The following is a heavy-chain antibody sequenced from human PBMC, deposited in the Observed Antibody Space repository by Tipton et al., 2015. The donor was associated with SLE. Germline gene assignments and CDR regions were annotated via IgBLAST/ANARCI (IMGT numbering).Heavy chain of an antibody. CDR2: INHSGST. Sequence: TLSLTCAVYGGSFSGYYWSWIRQPPGKGLEWIGEINHSGSTNYNPSLKSRVTISVDTSKNQFSLKLSSVTAADTAVYYCARGSGVIAANLDYWGQGTLVTVSS. J-gene: IGHJ4*02. D-gene: IGHD2-15*01. V-gene: IGHV4-34*01. CDR1: GGSFSGYY. CDR3: ARGSGVIAANLDY.